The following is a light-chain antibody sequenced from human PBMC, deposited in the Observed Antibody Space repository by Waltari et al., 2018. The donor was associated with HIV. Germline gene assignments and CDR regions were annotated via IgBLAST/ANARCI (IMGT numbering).Light chain of an antibody. J-gene: IGLJ1*01. CDR3: AAWDDSLSGSYV. V-gene: IGLV1-47*01. CDR1: SSHIGNNP. CDR2: GNA. Sequence: QSVLTPPPSASGPPGRRATISCSGRSSHIGNNPVSWSQELPGTPPKLLIFGNAQRPSGVPDRFSGSKSGTSASLAISGLRSEDEADYYCAAWDDSLSGSYVFGTGTKVTVL.